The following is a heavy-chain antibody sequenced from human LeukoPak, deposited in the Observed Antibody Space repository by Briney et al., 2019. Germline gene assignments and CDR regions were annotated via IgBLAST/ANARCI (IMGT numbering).Heavy chain of an antibody. CDR2: INTGNGNT. D-gene: IGHD3-10*01. J-gene: IGHJ4*02. Sequence: ASVKVSCKASGYTFNRYAMHWVRQAPGQRLEWVGWINTGNGNTKSSQKFQGRVTIIRDTFASTAYMELSNLRSEGTAIYYCARDAYYASGSYYNGCFDIWGQGTLVTVSS. V-gene: IGHV1-3*04. CDR1: GYTFNRYA. CDR3: ARDAYYASGSYYNGCFDI.